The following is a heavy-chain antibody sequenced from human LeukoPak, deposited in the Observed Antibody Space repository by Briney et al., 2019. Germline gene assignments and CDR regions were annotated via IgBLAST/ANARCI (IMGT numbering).Heavy chain of an antibody. CDR3: ARGGRWFGELLFARENWFDP. V-gene: IGHV4-39*07. Sequence: SETLSLTCTVSGGSISSSSYYWGWIRQPPGKGLEWIGSIYYSGSTYYNPSLKSRVTISVDTSKNQFSLKLSSVTAADTAVYYCARGGRWFGELLFARENWFDPWGQGTLVTVSS. CDR2: IYYSGST. CDR1: GGSISSSSYY. J-gene: IGHJ5*02. D-gene: IGHD3-10*01.